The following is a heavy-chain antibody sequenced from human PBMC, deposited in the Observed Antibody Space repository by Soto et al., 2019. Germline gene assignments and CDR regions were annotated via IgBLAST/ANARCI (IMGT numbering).Heavy chain of an antibody. Sequence: GASVKVSCKVSGYTLTELSMHWVRQAPGNGLEWMGGFDPEDGETIYAQKFQGRVTMTEDTSTDTAYMELSSLRSEDTAVYYCVSHRITMVRGVITKPLFDYWGQGTRGTVS. V-gene: IGHV1-24*01. CDR2: FDPEDGET. CDR1: GYTLTELS. CDR3: VSHRITMVRGVITKPLFDY. J-gene: IGHJ4*02. D-gene: IGHD3-10*01.